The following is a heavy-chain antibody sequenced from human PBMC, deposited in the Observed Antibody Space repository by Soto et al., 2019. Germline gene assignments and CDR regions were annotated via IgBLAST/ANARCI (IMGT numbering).Heavy chain of an antibody. CDR3: TTTTYRYFDL. CDR1: GFTFSNAW. J-gene: IGHJ2*01. D-gene: IGHD4-17*01. CDR2: IKSKTDGGTT. Sequence: EVQLVESGGGLVKPGGSLRLSCEASGFTFSNAWMSWVRQAPGKGLEWVGRIKSKTDGGTTDYAAPVKGRFTTSRDDAKNTLYLQMNSLKTEDTAVYYCTTTTYRYFDLWGRGTLVTVSS. V-gene: IGHV3-15*01.